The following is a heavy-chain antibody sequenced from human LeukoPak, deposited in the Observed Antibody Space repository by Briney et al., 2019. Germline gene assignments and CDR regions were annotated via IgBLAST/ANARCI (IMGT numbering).Heavy chain of an antibody. V-gene: IGHV4-59*08. CDR1: GGSISTYY. CDR2: IYYSGST. Sequence: SETLSLTCTVSGGSISTYYWNWIRQPPGKGLEWIGYIYYSGSTNYNPSLKSRVTISLDTSKNQFSLKLSSVTAADTAVYYCARQTGYGLVSFDFWGQGTLVTVSS. J-gene: IGHJ4*02. D-gene: IGHD3-10*01. CDR3: ARQTGYGLVSFDF.